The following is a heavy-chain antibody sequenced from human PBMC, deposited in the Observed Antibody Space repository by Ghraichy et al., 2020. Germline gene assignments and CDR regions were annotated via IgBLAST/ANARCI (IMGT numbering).Heavy chain of an antibody. Sequence: SETLSLTCAVSGGSISSSNWWSWVRQPPGKGLEWIGEIYHSGSTNYNPSHKSRVTISVDKSKNQFSLKLSSVTAADTAVYYCVREGKDIVVVPAAIRLNDAFDIWGQGTMVTVSS. CDR2: IYHSGST. CDR1: GGSISSSNW. D-gene: IGHD2-2*01. J-gene: IGHJ3*02. V-gene: IGHV4-4*02. CDR3: VREGKDIVVVPAAIRLNDAFDI.